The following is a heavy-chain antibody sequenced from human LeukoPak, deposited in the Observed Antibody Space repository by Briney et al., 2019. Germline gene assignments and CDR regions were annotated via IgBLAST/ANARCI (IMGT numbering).Heavy chain of an antibody. V-gene: IGHV3-23*01. J-gene: IGHJ4*02. CDR2: ISGDGATT. Sequence: PGGSLRLSCAASGFTFSTYSMNWVRQAPGKELEWVSIISGDGATTDYADSVKGRFTISRDNSRNTLYLQMNSLRVEDTAVYYCAKKNLAAAGPNYFDYWGQGTLVTVSS. D-gene: IGHD6-13*01. CDR1: GFTFSTYS. CDR3: AKKNLAAAGPNYFDY.